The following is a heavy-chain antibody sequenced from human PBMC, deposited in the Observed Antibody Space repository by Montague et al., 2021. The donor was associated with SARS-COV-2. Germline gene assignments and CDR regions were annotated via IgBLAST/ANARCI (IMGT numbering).Heavy chain of an antibody. J-gene: IGHJ6*02. CDR2: ISYDGSKK. CDR1: GFTFSSYA. CDR3: ARNFVVVFAMVGFCYHNMDV. V-gene: IGHV3-30-3*01. D-gene: IGHD2-15*01. Sequence: SLRLSCAASGFTFSSYAIHWVRQAPGKGLEWVAGISYDGSKKYYIDSVKGRFTISRDNSKNTLYLHMISLRAEDTAVYYCARNFVVVFAMVGFCYHNMDVWGQGTTVTVSS.